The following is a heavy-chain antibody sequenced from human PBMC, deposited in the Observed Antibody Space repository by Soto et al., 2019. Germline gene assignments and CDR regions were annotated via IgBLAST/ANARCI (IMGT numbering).Heavy chain of an antibody. CDR3: AKVKTSSWYGFDAFDS. Sequence: QVQLVESGGGVVQPGRSLRLSCAASGFTFNNFAMHWVRQAPGKGLEWMAVISYDGSHKDYRDSVKGRFTVSRDNSKNTLYLQMNSLRDEDTAMYYCAKVKTSSWYGFDAFDSWGLGTMVTVSS. V-gene: IGHV3-30*04. CDR2: ISYDGSHK. J-gene: IGHJ3*02. D-gene: IGHD6-13*01. CDR1: GFTFNNFA.